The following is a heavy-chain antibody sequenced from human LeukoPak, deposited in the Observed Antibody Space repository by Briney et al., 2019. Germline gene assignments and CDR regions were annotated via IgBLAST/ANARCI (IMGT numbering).Heavy chain of an antibody. V-gene: IGHV4-38-2*02. CDR2: IYHSGST. D-gene: IGHD3-16*01. CDR3: ARVYMITFGGVWWFDP. J-gene: IGHJ5*02. CDR1: GYSISSGYY. Sequence: SETLSLTCTVSGYSISSGYYWGWIRQPPGKGLEWIGSIYHSGSTYYNPSLKSRVTISVDTSKNQFSLKLSSVTAADTAVYYCARVYMITFGGVWWFDPWGQGTLVTVSS.